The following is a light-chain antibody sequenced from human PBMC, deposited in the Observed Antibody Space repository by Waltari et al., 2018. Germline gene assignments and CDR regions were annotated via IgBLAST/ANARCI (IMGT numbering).Light chain of an antibody. Sequence: DIVMTQSPDSLAVSLGARATINCKSSQSFLYSPNNKNDLAWYPQKPGQPPKFHIDWASTRESGVPDRFSGSGSGTDFTLTISSLQAEDVAVYYCQQYYNTPSTFGGGTKVEIK. J-gene: IGKJ4*01. CDR3: QQYYNTPST. CDR2: WAS. CDR1: QSFLYSPNNKND. V-gene: IGKV4-1*01.